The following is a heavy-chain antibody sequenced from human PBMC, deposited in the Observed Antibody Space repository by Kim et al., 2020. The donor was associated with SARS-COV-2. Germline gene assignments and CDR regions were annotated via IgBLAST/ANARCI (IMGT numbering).Heavy chain of an antibody. CDR2: IHYSGST. J-gene: IGHJ3*02. CDR1: GGSVSSGSYY. CDR3: AKVQYFYDSGGAFDI. D-gene: IGHD3-10*01. V-gene: IGHV4-61*01. Sequence: SETLSLTCSVSGGSVSSGSYYWSWIRQPPGKALEWIGYIHYSGSTNSNPSLKSRVTMSVDTSTNQFSLKLSSVTAADTAVYYCAKVQYFYDSGGAFDIWGQGTMVTVSS.